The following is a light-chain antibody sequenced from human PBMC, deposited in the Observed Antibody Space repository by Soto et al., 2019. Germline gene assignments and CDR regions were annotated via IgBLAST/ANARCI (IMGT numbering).Light chain of an antibody. CDR2: GAS. Sequence: EIVLTQAPGTLSLSPGERATLSCRASQSVSSSYLAWYQQKPGQAPRLPIYGASSRATGIPDRFSGSGSGTYFSLTISRLEPEDFAVYYCQQYGSSPPYTFGRGTKLEIK. V-gene: IGKV3-20*01. CDR3: QQYGSSPPYT. CDR1: QSVSSSY. J-gene: IGKJ2*01.